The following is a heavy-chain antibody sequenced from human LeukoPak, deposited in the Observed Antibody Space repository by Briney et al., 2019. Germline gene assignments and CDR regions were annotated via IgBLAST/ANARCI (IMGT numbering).Heavy chain of an antibody. Sequence: KPSETLSLTCTVSGGSISSYYWSWIRQTPGKGLEWIGYIYYSGSTNFNPSLKSRVTISVDTSKNQFSLKLSSVTAADTAVYYCARGRVEWLLTWHYYYMDVWGKGTTVTVSS. D-gene: IGHD3-3*01. CDR2: IYYSGST. V-gene: IGHV4-59*12. CDR1: GGSISSYY. J-gene: IGHJ6*03. CDR3: ARGRVEWLLTWHYYYMDV.